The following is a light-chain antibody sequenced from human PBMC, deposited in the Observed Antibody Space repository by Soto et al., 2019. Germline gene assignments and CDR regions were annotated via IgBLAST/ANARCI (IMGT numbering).Light chain of an antibody. CDR1: SSDVGGYKY. Sequence: QSALTQPAAVSGSPGQSITISCTGSSSDVGGYKYVSWYQQHPGKAPKLMIYEVSNRPSGVSNRFSGSKSGNTASLTISGLQAEDEADYYCSSYTNSRILGFGGGTKVTVL. V-gene: IGLV2-14*01. CDR2: EVS. CDR3: SSYTNSRILG. J-gene: IGLJ3*02.